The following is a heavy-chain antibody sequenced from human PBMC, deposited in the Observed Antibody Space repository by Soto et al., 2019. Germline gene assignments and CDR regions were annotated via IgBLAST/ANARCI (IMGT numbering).Heavy chain of an antibody. D-gene: IGHD6-13*01. CDR2: IYPGDSET. V-gene: IGHV5-51*01. CDR3: ARSPRSSPYFDY. J-gene: IGHJ4*02. CDR1: GYTFSNFW. Sequence: GESLKISCQCSGYTFSNFWIAWVRQLPGKGLEYLGIIYPGDSETRYSPSFHGRVTIATDRSIGTAYLQWSSLEASDSAFYFCARSPRSSPYFDYWGQGALVTVSS.